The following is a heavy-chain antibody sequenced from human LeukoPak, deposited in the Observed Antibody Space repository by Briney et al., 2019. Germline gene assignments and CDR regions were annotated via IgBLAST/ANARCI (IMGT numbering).Heavy chain of an antibody. CDR1: GFTFDNYA. V-gene: IGHV3-9*01. J-gene: IGHJ4*02. Sequence: GGSLRLSCATSGFTFDNYAMYWVRQAPGKGLEWVSGISWNSGTIGYADSVKGRFTISRDNAKNSLYLQMSSLRAEDTALYYCAKDTEAVAVSVYFDYWGQGTLVTVSS. D-gene: IGHD6-19*01. CDR3: AKDTEAVAVSVYFDY. CDR2: ISWNSGTI.